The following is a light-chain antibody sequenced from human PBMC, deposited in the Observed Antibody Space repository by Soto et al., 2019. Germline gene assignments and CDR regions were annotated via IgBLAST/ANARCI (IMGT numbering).Light chain of an antibody. CDR3: SSYAGRSSLL. CDR2: EGS. V-gene: IGLV2-23*01. Sequence: QSVLTQPASVSGSPGQSITISCTGTSSDVGSYKYVSWYQQHPGKGPKVLIYEGSKRPSGVSNRFSGSKSGNTASLTISGLQPEDEADYYCSSYAGRSSLLFGGGTKVTVL. J-gene: IGLJ2*01. CDR1: SSDVGSYKY.